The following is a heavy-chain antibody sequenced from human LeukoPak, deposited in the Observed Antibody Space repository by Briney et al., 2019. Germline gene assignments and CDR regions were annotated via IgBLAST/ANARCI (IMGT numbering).Heavy chain of an antibody. D-gene: IGHD3-10*01. V-gene: IGHV1-2*06. J-gene: IGHJ4*02. CDR1: GYAFIGYY. CDR2: IDPNSGDT. Sequence: ASVKVSCKASGYAFIGYYIHLARQAPGQGLEWVGRIDPNSGDTNYAQKFQGRVTITRDTSISTAYMELSRPTSDDTAMYYCARGSRWFGELEENWGQGTLVTVSS. CDR3: ARGSRWFGELEEN.